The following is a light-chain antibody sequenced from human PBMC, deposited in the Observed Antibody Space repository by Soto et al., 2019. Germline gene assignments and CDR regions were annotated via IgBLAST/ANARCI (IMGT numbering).Light chain of an antibody. Sequence: QSVLTQPPSASGTPGQRVTISCSGSRSNIGSNPVNWYQQLPGTAPKLLIYSNNQRPSGVPDRFSGSKSGTSASLAISGLQSEDEADYYCAAWDDSLKGYVFGTGTKVTVL. J-gene: IGLJ1*01. CDR2: SNN. CDR1: RSNIGSNP. CDR3: AAWDDSLKGYV. V-gene: IGLV1-44*01.